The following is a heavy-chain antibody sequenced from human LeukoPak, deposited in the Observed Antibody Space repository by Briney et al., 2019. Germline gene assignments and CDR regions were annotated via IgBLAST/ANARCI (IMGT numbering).Heavy chain of an antibody. CDR2: VTSKAYGATT. Sequence: GGSLRLSCTASGFTFGDYAMSWFRQAPGKGLEWVGFVTSKAYGATTQYAASVKGRFTISRDDSNSIAYLQMNSLKTEDTAVYYCTRSARVIDYWGQGTLVTVSS. V-gene: IGHV3-49*03. J-gene: IGHJ4*02. CDR3: TRSARVIDY. D-gene: IGHD2/OR15-2a*01. CDR1: GFTFGDYA.